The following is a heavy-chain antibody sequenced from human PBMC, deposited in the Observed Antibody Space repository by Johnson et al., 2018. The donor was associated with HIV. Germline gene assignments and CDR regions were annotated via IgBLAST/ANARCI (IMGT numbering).Heavy chain of an antibody. CDR2: IYSGGSTI. CDR3: ATPRIPTDRAFDI. J-gene: IGHJ3*02. V-gene: IGHV3-11*04. Sequence: QVQLVESGGGLVKPGGSLRLSCAASGFTFDDYGMSWVRQAPGKGLEWVSVIYSGGSTIYYADSVKGRFTISRDNAKNSLYLQMNSLRAEDTAVYYCATPRIPTDRAFDIWGQGTMVIVSS. D-gene: IGHD2/OR15-2a*01. CDR1: GFTFDDYG.